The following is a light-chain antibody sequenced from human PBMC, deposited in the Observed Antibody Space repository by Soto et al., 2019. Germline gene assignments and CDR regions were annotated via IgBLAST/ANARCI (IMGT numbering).Light chain of an antibody. CDR3: QQYANSHGT. CDR2: DAV. J-gene: IGKJ1*01. Sequence: EVVLTQSPVTLSLSPGERATLSFRASQSFRGLLAWYQQKPGQAPRLLIYDAVDRATGIPDRFRGSGSGTDFTLTISRLEPEDFAVYYCQQYANSHGTFGQGTKVDIK. V-gene: IGKV3-20*01. CDR1: QSFRGL.